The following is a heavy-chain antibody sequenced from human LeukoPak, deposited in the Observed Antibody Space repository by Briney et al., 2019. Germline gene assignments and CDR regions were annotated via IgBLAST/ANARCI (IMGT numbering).Heavy chain of an antibody. V-gene: IGHV4-61*02. CDR1: GGSISSGSYY. J-gene: IGHJ4*02. Sequence: TSETLSLTCTVSGGSISSGSYYWSWIRQPAGKGLEWIGRIYSSGSTHYSPSLKSRVTISADTSKNQFSLKLSSVTAADTAVYYCARGKDMTTVVIDYWGQGTWSPSPQ. D-gene: IGHD4-23*01. CDR2: IYSSGST. CDR3: ARGKDMTTVVIDY.